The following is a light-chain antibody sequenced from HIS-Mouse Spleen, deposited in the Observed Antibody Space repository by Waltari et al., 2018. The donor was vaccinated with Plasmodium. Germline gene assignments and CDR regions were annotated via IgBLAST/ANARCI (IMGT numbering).Light chain of an antibody. J-gene: IGLJ3*02. Sequence: QSALTQPRLVSGSPGQSVTISCTGTSSDVGGYNYVSWYQQHPGKAPKLMIYDVSKRPSRFPDRFSGSKSGNTASLTISGLQAEDEADYYCCSYAGSYTYWVFGGGTKLTVL. CDR2: DVS. CDR3: CSYAGSYTYWV. CDR1: SSDVGGYNY. V-gene: IGLV2-11*01.